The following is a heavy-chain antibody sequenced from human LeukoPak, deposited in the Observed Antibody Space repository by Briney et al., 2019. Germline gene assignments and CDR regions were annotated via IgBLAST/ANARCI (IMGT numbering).Heavy chain of an antibody. V-gene: IGHV4-4*07. J-gene: IGHJ5*02. Sequence: PSETLSLTCTVSGGSISSYYWSWIRQPAGKGLEWIGRIYTSGSTNYNPSLKSRVTMSVDTCKNQFSLKLSSVTAADTAVYYCARGRVYDFWSGYYIRDPGRWFDPWGQGTLVTVSS. D-gene: IGHD3-3*01. CDR3: ARGRVYDFWSGYYIRDPGRWFDP. CDR2: IYTSGST. CDR1: GGSISSYY.